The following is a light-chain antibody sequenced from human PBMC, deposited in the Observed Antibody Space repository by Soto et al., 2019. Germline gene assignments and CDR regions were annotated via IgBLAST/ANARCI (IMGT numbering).Light chain of an antibody. CDR3: QQYGGSPRALT. CDR1: RTVGNDS. CDR2: ATY. Sequence: EVVLTQSPDTLSLSPGERATLSCRASRTVGNDSVVWYQQKFGQPPRLLIHATYRRATGIPDRFSGSGSGTDFTPTISRLEPEDVAVYFCQQYGGSPRALTFGGGTRVQIK. J-gene: IGKJ4*02. V-gene: IGKV3-20*01.